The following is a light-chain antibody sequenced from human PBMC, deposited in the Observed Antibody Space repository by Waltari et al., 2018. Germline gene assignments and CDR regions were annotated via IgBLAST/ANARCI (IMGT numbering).Light chain of an antibody. CDR3: QQYGGSPKYT. J-gene: IGKJ2*01. CDR1: QSVSNNY. Sequence: ENVLTQSPGTLSLSSGERATLSCRASQSVSNNYLAWYQAKPGQPPRLLIYGVSLRATGIPDRFSGGGSGTDFTLTISRLEPEDSAVYYCQQYGGSPKYTFGQGTKLEIK. CDR2: GVS. V-gene: IGKV3-20*01.